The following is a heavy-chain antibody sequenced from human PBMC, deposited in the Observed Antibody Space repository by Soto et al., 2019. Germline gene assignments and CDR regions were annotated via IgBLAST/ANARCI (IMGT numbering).Heavy chain of an antibody. J-gene: IGHJ6*02. D-gene: IGHD1-1*01. CDR3: ARAVLDWNDYYYYGMDV. Sequence: QVQLVQSGAEVKKPGSSVKVSCKASGGTFSSYAISWVRQAPGQGLEWMGGIIPIFGTANYAQKFQGRVTITADESTSTAYIELSSLRSEDTAVYYCARAVLDWNDYYYYGMDVWGQGTTVTVSS. CDR2: IIPIFGTA. V-gene: IGHV1-69*01. CDR1: GGTFSSYA.